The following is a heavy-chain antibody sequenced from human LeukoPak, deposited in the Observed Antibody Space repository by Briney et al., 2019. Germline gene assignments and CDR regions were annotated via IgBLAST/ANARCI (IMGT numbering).Heavy chain of an antibody. CDR3: ARGPNKSDGGNSGSAWFDP. Sequence: ASVKVSCEASGYTFTTYDIKCVRQATGQGLEWMGWMNPNSGNTGYAQKFQGRVTMTRNTSISTAYMELRSLRSEDTAVYYCARGPNKSDGGNSGSAWFDPWGQGTLVTVSS. J-gene: IGHJ5*02. V-gene: IGHV1-8*01. CDR1: GYTFTTYD. CDR2: MNPNSGNT. D-gene: IGHD4-23*01.